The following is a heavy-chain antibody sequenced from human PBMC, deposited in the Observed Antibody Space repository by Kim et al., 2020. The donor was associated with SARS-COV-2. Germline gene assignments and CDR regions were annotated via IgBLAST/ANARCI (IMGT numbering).Heavy chain of an antibody. J-gene: IGHJ2*01. CDR1: GGSISSYY. CDR2: IYYSGST. V-gene: IGHV4-59*01. Sequence: SETLSLTCTVSGGSISSYYWSWIRQPPGKGLEWIGYIYYSGSTNYNPSLKSRVTISVDTSKNPFSLKLSSVTAADTAVYYCARGDYEGYFDLWGRGTLVTVSS. D-gene: IGHD4-17*01. CDR3: ARGDYEGYFDL.